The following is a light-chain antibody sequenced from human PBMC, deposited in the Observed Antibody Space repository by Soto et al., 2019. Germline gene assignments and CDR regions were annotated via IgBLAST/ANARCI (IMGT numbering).Light chain of an antibody. Sequence: AIQVTQSPSSLPASVGDRVTITCRASQGISSYLGWYQQKPGKAPKILIYGASTLQSGVPSRFSGSGSGTKFTLTIASLQPDDFATYYCLQDYNYTWTFGQGTQVDIK. CDR2: GAS. CDR3: LQDYNYTWT. CDR1: QGISSY. V-gene: IGKV1-6*01. J-gene: IGKJ1*01.